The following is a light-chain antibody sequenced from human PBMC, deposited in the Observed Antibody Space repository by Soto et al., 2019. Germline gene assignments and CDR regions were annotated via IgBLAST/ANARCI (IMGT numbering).Light chain of an antibody. CDR2: EVV. Sequence: QSALTQPPSASGSPGQSVTISCTGTINDVGGYNYVSWYQQYPGEAPKLMIYEVVKRPSGVLDRFSGSKSGNTASLTVSGLQAEDEADYYCCSYAGHTNVLFGGGTKLTVL. J-gene: IGLJ2*01. CDR1: INDVGGYNY. V-gene: IGLV2-8*01. CDR3: CSYAGHTNVL.